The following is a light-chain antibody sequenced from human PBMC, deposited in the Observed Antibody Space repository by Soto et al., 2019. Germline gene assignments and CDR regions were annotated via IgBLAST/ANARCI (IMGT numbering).Light chain of an antibody. CDR3: QQRTHWPRT. V-gene: IGKV3-11*01. CDR1: QSVASY. Sequence: DIVLTQSPATLSLSPGQRATLSCRASQSVASYLAWYQQKPGQAPRLLIYDTSNRATGIPARFSGSGSGTAFTLTITSLEPEDFAVYCCQQRTHWPRTFGQGTKVEIK. CDR2: DTS. J-gene: IGKJ1*01.